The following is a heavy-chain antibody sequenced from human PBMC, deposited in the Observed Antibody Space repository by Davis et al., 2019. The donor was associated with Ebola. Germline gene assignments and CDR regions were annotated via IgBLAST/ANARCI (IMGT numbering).Heavy chain of an antibody. CDR2: INHSGST. CDR1: GGSFSGYY. V-gene: IGHV4-34*01. CDR3: ARGRYYGSGRWYYFDY. J-gene: IGHJ4*02. D-gene: IGHD3-10*01. Sequence: MPSETLSLTCAVYGGSFSGYYWSWIRQPPGKGLEWIGEINHSGSTNYNPSLKSRVTISVDTSKNQFSLKLSSVTAADTAVYYCARGRYYGSGRWYYFDYWGQGTLVTVSS.